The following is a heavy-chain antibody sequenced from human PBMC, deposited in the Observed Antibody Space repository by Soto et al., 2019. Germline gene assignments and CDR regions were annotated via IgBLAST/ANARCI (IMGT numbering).Heavy chain of an antibody. V-gene: IGHV1-3*01. CDR2: INAGNGNT. CDR1: GYTFTSYA. D-gene: IGHD3-10*01. Sequence: QVQLVQSGAEVKKPGASVKVSCKASGYTFTSYAMHWVRQAPGQRLEWMGWINAGNGNTKYSQKFQGRVTITRDTSASTGYMALSSLRSEDTAVYYCARDLAFGLSDYWGQGTLVTVSS. J-gene: IGHJ4*02. CDR3: ARDLAFGLSDY.